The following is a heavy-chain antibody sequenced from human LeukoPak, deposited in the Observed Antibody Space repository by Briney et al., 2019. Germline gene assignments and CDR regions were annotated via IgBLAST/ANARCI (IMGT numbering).Heavy chain of an antibody. J-gene: IGHJ4*02. D-gene: IGHD6-6*01. CDR1: GFTFDDYA. CDR2: ISWNSGSI. V-gene: IGHV3-9*01. CDR3: ARGLSIVPFDY. Sequence: GGSLRLSCAASGFTFDDYAMHWVRQAPGKGLEWVSGISWNSGSIGYADSVKGRFTISRDNAKNSLYLQMNSLRAEDTAVYYCARGLSIVPFDYWGQGTLVTVSS.